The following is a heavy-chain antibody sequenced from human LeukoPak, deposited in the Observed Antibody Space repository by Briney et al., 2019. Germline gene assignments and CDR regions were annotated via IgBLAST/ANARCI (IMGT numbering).Heavy chain of an antibody. Sequence: GGSLRLSCAASGFTFDDYAMHWARQAPGKGLEWVSGISWNSGSIGYADSVKGRFTISRDNAKNSLYLQMNSLRAEDTALYYCAKDSRIAISPGAFDIWGQGTMVTVSS. CDR2: ISWNSGSI. J-gene: IGHJ3*02. CDR1: GFTFDDYA. D-gene: IGHD5-12*01. V-gene: IGHV3-9*01. CDR3: AKDSRIAISPGAFDI.